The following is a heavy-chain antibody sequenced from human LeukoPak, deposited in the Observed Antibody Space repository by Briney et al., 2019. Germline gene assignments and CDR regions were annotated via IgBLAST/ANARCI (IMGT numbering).Heavy chain of an antibody. Sequence: SGTLSLTCAVSGGSISSSNWWSWGRPPPGKGLEWIGEIYHSGSTNYNPSLKSRVTISIDKSKSQFSLKLTSVTAADTAVYYCGAGDSYYFDYWGRGTLVTVSS. V-gene: IGHV4-4*02. J-gene: IGHJ4*02. CDR3: GAGDSYYFDY. D-gene: IGHD4-17*01. CDR1: GGSISSSNW. CDR2: IYHSGST.